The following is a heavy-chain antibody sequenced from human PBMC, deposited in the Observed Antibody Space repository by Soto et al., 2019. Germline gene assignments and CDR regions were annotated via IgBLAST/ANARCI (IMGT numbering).Heavy chain of an antibody. J-gene: IGHJ5*02. CDR1: GFTFSSYA. Sequence: LRLSCAASGFTFSSYAMSWVRQAPGKGLEWVSAISGSGGSTYYADSVKGRFTISRDNSKNTLYLQMNSLRAEDAAVYYCARHLNRAWFDPWGQGTLVTVSS. V-gene: IGHV3-23*01. CDR2: ISGSGGST. CDR3: ARHLNRAWFDP.